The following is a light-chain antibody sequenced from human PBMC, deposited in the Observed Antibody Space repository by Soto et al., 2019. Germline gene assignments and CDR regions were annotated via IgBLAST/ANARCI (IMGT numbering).Light chain of an antibody. J-gene: IGKJ4*01. CDR2: GAS. CDR1: QSVSNNY. CDR3: QQRSNWLT. Sequence: EIVLTQSPGTLSLSPGERATLSCRASQSVSNNYLAWYQQKPGQAPRLLIYGASNRATGIPDRFSGSGSGTHFTLTISRMEPEDFAVYYCQQRSNWLTFGGGTKVDI. V-gene: IGKV3D-20*02.